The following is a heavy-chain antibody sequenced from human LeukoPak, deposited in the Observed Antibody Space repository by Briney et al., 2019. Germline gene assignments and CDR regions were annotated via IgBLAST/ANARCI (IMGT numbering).Heavy chain of an antibody. CDR3: ARDDSSGYPDY. CDR2: ISSSSSYI. V-gene: IGHV3-21*01. J-gene: IGHJ4*02. CDR1: GFTFSDYY. Sequence: PGGSLRLSCAASGFTFSDYYMSWVRQAPGKGLEWVSSISSSSSYIYYADSVKGRFTISRDNAKNSLYLQMNSLGAEDTAVYYCARDDSSGYPDYWGQGTLVTVSS. D-gene: IGHD3-22*01.